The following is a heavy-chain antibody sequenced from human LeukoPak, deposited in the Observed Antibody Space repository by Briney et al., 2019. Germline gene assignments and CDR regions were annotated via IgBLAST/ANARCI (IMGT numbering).Heavy chain of an antibody. D-gene: IGHD6-19*01. Sequence: SETLSLTCAVYGGSFSGYYWSWIRQPPGKGLEWIGEINHSGITNFKPSLKSRVTISIDTSKKQFSLKLSSVTAADTAVYYCARLQQWLYDYWGQGTLVTVSS. CDR2: INHSGIT. CDR3: ARLQQWLYDY. J-gene: IGHJ4*02. CDR1: GGSFSGYY. V-gene: IGHV4-34*01.